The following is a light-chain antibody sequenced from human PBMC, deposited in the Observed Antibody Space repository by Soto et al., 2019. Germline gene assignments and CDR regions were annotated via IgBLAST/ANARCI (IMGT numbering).Light chain of an antibody. CDR2: GAS. Sequence: EIVLTQSPGTLSLSPGERATLSCRASQSVSSSYLAWYQQKPGQAPRLLIYGASSRATGIPDRFSGSGSGTDFTLTISRLEPEDFAVYYCHQYGSSAWTFGQGTKVHI. CDR3: HQYGSSAWT. V-gene: IGKV3-20*01. CDR1: QSVSSSY. J-gene: IGKJ1*01.